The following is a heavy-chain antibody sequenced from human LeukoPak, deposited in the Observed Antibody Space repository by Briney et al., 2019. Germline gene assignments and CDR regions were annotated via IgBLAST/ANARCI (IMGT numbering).Heavy chain of an antibody. CDR2: IKDDGSQK. V-gene: IGHV3-7*01. J-gene: IGHJ3*01. CDR1: GFNFRRYW. D-gene: IGHD6-13*01. CDR3: ARERPAAASAFEV. Sequence: GGSLRLSCAASGFNFRRYWMSWVRQAPGKGLERVANIKDDGSQKNYVDSVKGRFSISRDNAKNSLYLEMSSLRAEDTAIYYCARERPAAASAFEVWGQGTMVTVSS.